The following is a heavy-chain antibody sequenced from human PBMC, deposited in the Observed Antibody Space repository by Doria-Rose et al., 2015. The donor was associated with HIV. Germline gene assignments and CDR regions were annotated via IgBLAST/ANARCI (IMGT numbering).Heavy chain of an antibody. V-gene: IGHV2-26*01. Sequence: QITLKESGPVLVKPTETLTLTCTVSGVSLSSPGMGVSWIRQPPGKALEWLANIFSDHERSYKTSLKSRLTISMCTSKTQVVHTMTDMDTVDTATYYCSRIKSSRWYHKCYVDFWAQGTLVIVS. D-gene: IGHD6-13*01. CDR3: SRIKSSRWYHKCYVDF. CDR2: IFSDHER. J-gene: IGHJ4*02. CDR1: GVSLSSPGMG.